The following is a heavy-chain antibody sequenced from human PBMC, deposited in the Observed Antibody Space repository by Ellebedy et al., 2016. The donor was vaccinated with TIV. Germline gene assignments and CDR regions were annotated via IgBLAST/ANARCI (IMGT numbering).Heavy chain of an antibody. V-gene: IGHV1-69*13. CDR2: VIPLIGAV. Sequence: AASVKVSCKASGDILSSYAISWVRQPPGQGRAWMGGVIPLIGAVNYAQDFQGRVTNTADAFTYTSHMLLSSLRSDDTAIYYSVRIEDGGWALDHWGQGTLVTVSS. D-gene: IGHD6-19*01. CDR3: VRIEDGGWALDH. CDR1: GDILSSYA. J-gene: IGHJ4*02.